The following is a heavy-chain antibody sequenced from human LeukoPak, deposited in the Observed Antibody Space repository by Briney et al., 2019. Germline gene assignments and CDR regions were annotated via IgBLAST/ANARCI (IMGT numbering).Heavy chain of an antibody. D-gene: IGHD6-19*01. Sequence: GGSLRLSCAASGFTFSDYTMNWVRQAPGKGLEWVSGISGSGGSTYSADSVKGRFTISRDNSKNTLYLQMNSLRAEDTAVYYCAKGLGIAVAAPFDYWGQGTLVTVSS. CDR3: AKGLGIAVAAPFDY. CDR2: ISGSGGST. V-gene: IGHV3-23*01. CDR1: GFTFSDYT. J-gene: IGHJ4*02.